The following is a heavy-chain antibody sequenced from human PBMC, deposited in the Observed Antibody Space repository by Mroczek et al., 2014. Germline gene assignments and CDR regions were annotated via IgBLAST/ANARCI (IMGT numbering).Heavy chain of an antibody. V-gene: IGHV3-33*01. CDR1: GFTFSSYG. CDR3: ARDSYYYDSSGYYSYLDY. Sequence: QVQLVESGGGVVQPGRSLRLSCAASGFTFSSYGMHWVRQAPGKGLEWVAVIWYDGSNKYYADSVKGRFTISRDNSKNTLYLQMNSLRAEDTAVYYCARDSYYYDSSGYYSYLDYWGQGPWSPSPQ. CDR2: IWYDGSNK. J-gene: IGHJ4*02. D-gene: IGHD3-22*01.